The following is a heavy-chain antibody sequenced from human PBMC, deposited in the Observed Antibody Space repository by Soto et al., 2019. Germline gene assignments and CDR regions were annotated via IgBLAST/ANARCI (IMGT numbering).Heavy chain of an antibody. Sequence: PSQTLSLTCAISGDSVSSNSAAWNWIRQSPSRGLEWLGRTYYRSKWYSDYAVSVKSRITINPDTSKNQFSLQLNSVTPEDTAVYYCARDLPKRRYCSSTSCYYYYYYMDVWGKGTTVTVSS. D-gene: IGHD2-2*01. J-gene: IGHJ6*03. V-gene: IGHV6-1*01. CDR1: GDSVSSNSAA. CDR2: TYYRSKWYS. CDR3: ARDLPKRRYCSSTSCYYYYYYMDV.